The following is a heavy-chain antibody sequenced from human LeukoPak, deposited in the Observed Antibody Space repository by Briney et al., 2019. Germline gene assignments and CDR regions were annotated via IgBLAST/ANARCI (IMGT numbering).Heavy chain of an antibody. CDR3: ARLPYYFYHMDV. Sequence: SETLSLTCTVSGGSISSYYWSWIGQPPGKGLEGMGYIYTRGSTNYNPSLRSRVTISVHTSKNQFSLQLSSVPAPDTAVYYCARLPYYFYHMDVWGKGTTVPVS. V-gene: IGHV4-4*09. CDR2: IYTRGST. CDR1: GGSISSYY. J-gene: IGHJ6*03.